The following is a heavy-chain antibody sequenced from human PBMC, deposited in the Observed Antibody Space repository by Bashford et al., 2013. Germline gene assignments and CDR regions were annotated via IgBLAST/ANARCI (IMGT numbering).Heavy chain of an antibody. J-gene: IGHJ3*02. Sequence: GESLKISCQTSGYTFGNYWINWVRHMPGKGLEWVGTIDPSDSYAKYSPSFQGHVTLSSDKSVSAAYLQWTQPEGLDTAIYFCARAHTRHKFDGXLSINLSFDGFDIWGQGT. D-gene: IGHD3-16*02. CDR3: ARAHTRHKFDGXLSINLSFDGFDI. V-gene: IGHV5-10-1*01. CDR1: GYTFGNYW. CDR2: IDPSDSYA.